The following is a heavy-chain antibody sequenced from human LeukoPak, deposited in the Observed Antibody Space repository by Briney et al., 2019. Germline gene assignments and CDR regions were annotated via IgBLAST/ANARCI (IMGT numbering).Heavy chain of an antibody. J-gene: IGHJ4*02. CDR3: ARGRSRIFGVVSGDYFDY. Sequence: PSETLSPTCTVSGGSISSGGYYWSWIRQHPGKGLEWIGYIYYSGSTYYNPSLKSRVTISVDTSKNQFSLKLSSVTAADTAVYYCARGRSRIFGVVSGDYFDYWGQGTLVTVSS. D-gene: IGHD3-3*02. V-gene: IGHV4-31*03. CDR2: IYYSGST. CDR1: GGSISSGGYY.